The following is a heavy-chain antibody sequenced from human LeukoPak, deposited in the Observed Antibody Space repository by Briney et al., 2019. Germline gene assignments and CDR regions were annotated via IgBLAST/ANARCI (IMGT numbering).Heavy chain of an antibody. D-gene: IGHD5-12*01. CDR1: GFTFSSYA. Sequence: GGSLRLSCAASGFTFSSYAMHWVREAPGKGVEWGGVISYDGSNKYYADSVKGRFTISRDNSKNTLYLQMNSLRAEDTAVYYCARLPRKASGLGRDYWGQGTLVTVSS. J-gene: IGHJ4*02. V-gene: IGHV3-30-3*01. CDR3: ARLPRKASGLGRDY. CDR2: ISYDGSNK.